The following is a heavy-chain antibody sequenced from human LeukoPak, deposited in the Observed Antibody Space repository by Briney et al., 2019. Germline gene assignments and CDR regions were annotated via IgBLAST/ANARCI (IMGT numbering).Heavy chain of an antibody. J-gene: IGHJ4*02. D-gene: IGHD3-10*01. CDR3: AKRGVVIRVILVGFHKEAYYFDS. Sequence: GGSLRLSCAASGFSFREYWMTWGRQAPGKRPEWVANINPHGSERYYVDSVRGRFTISRDNAKNTLYLQMNSLRAEDTAVYFCAKRGVVIRVILVGFHKEAYYFDSWGQGALVTVSS. V-gene: IGHV3-7*03. CDR2: INPHGSER. CDR1: GFSFREYW.